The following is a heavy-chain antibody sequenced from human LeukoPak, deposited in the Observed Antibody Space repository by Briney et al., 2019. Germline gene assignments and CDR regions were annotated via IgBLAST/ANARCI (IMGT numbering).Heavy chain of an antibody. Sequence: ASVKVSCKASGYTFTGYYMHWVRQAPGQGLKWMGWINPNSGGTNYAQKFQGRVTMTRDTSISTAYMELSRLRSDDTAVYYCARGRGYSSSWYFYYWGQGTLVTVSS. J-gene: IGHJ4*02. CDR1: GYTFTGYY. V-gene: IGHV1-2*02. D-gene: IGHD6-13*01. CDR2: INPNSGGT. CDR3: ARGRGYSSSWYFYY.